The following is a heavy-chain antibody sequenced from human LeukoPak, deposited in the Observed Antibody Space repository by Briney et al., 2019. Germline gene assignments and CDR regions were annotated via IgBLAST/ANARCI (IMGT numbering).Heavy chain of an antibody. CDR2: IGTAGDT. CDR1: GFTFSSYD. J-gene: IGHJ4*02. V-gene: IGHV3-13*04. Sequence: GGSLRLSCAASGFTFSSYDIQWVRQATGKGLEWVSSIGTAGDTYYAGSVEGRFTLSRENAKKSSYLQMNNLGVGDTAVYYCARGALGFDYWGQGSLVTVSS. CDR3: ARGALGFDY.